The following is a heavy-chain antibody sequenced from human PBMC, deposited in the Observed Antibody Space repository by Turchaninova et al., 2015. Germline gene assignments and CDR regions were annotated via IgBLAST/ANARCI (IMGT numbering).Heavy chain of an antibody. CDR2: INHSGST. Sequence: QVQLQQWGAGLLKPSDPLSLTCAVYAGSFSAYYWSWIRQPPVKGLEWIGEINHSGSTTYNPSLKSRVTISVDTSKNQFSLKLSSVTAADTAVYYCARGGMTTVYYYYMDVWGKGTTVTVSS. V-gene: IGHV4-34*01. CDR1: AGSFSAYY. D-gene: IGHD4-11*01. J-gene: IGHJ6*03. CDR3: ARGGMTTVYYYYMDV.